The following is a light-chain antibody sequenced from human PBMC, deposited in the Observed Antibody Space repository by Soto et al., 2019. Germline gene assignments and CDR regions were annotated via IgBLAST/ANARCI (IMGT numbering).Light chain of an antibody. J-gene: IGKJ2*01. Sequence: DIQMTQSPSTLSASVGDRVTITCRASQSISSWLAWYQQKPGKAPNLLIYKASSLQSGVPSRFSGSGSGTEFPLTISSLQPDDFAAYYCQQYVRYPYTFGQGTKLEIK. CDR3: QQYVRYPYT. CDR1: QSISSW. V-gene: IGKV1-5*03. CDR2: KAS.